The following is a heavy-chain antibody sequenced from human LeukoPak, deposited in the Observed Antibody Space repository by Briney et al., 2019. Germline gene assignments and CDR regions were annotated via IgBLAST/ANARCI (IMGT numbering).Heavy chain of an antibody. CDR3: ARAVGSGSFQTYYYYMDV. CDR1: GGSTSSYY. J-gene: IGHJ6*03. V-gene: IGHV4-4*07. Sequence: PSETLSLTCTVSGGSTSSYYWSWIRQPAGKGLEWIGRIYTSESTNYNPSLKSRVTMSVDTSKNQFSLKLSSVTAADTAVYYCARAVGSGSFQTYYYYMDVWGKGTTVTISS. D-gene: IGHD3-10*01. CDR2: IYTSEST.